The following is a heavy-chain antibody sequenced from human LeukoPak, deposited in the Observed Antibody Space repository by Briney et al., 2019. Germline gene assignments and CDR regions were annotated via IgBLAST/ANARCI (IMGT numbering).Heavy chain of an antibody. J-gene: IGHJ6*03. V-gene: IGHV4-34*01. CDR1: GGSLSRYY. CDR2: INHSGST. CDR3: ARRVAYYYYYMDV. Sequence: PETLSLTCALSGGSLSRYYWSTIRQPPGKGLEWIGEINHSGSTNYNPSLKRRVTISVDTSKNQFSLKLSSVTAADTAVYYCARRVAYYYYYMDVWGKGTTVTVSS.